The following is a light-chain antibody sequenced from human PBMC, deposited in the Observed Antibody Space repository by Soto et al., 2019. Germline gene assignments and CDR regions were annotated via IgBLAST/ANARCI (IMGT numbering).Light chain of an antibody. CDR1: QSLVYSNGNTY. CDR3: MQGTHWPRT. J-gene: IGKJ1*01. Sequence: DVVMTQSPLSLPVTLGQPASISCRSSQSLVYSNGNTYLNWFQQRPGQSPRRLIYKVSIRDSGVPDRFSGSGSGPDFTLTISRVEAEDVGVYYCMQGTHWPRTFGQGTKVEIK. CDR2: KVS. V-gene: IGKV2-30*01.